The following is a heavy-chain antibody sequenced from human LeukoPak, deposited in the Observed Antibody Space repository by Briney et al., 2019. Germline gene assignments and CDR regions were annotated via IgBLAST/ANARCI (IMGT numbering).Heavy chain of an antibody. CDR2: IWYDGSNK. J-gene: IGHJ4*02. D-gene: IGHD3-22*01. V-gene: IGHV3-33*01. CDR1: GFTFRSYG. Sequence: GGSLRLSCAASGFTFRSYGMHWVRQAPGKGLEWVAVIWYDGSNKYYADSVKGRFTISRDNSKNSLYLQMNSLRAEDTAVYYCARGDSSGYLRYFDYWGQGTLVTVSS. CDR3: ARGDSSGYLRYFDY.